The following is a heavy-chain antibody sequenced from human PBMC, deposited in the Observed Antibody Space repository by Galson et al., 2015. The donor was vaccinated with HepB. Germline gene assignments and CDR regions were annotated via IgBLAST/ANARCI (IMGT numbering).Heavy chain of an antibody. CDR2: VVVGSGNT. CDR1: GFTFTSSA. D-gene: IGHD6-19*01. V-gene: IGHV1-58*02. J-gene: IGHJ6*02. CDR3: AADKRLGGRWLVPNGMDV. Sequence: SVKVSCKASGFTFTSSAMQWVRQARGQRLEWIGWVVVGSGNTNYAQKFQERVTITRDMSTSTAYMELSSLRSEDTAVYYCAADKRLGGRWLVPNGMDVWGQGTTVTVSS.